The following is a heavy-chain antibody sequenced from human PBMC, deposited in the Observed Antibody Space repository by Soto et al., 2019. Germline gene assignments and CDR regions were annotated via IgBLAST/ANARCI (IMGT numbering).Heavy chain of an antibody. J-gene: IGHJ5*02. CDR1: GDSISSGDYY. CDR3: ARRDYDFWSVCWFDP. V-gene: IGHV4-30-4*01. D-gene: IGHD3-3*01. CDR2: FSYSGST. Sequence: PSETLSLTCTVSGDSISSGDYYWSWIRQPPGKGLEWIGYFSYSGSTYYNPSLKSRVNISLDTSKNQFSLKLSSVTAADTAVYYCARRDYDFWSVCWFDPWGQGTLVTVSS.